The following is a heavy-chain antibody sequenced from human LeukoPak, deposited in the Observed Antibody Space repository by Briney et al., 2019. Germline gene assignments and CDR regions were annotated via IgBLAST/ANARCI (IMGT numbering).Heavy chain of an antibody. V-gene: IGHV1-69*13. CDR1: GATFSTYA. Sequence: GASVKSSSKASGATFSTYAISWLRQPPGQGLEWMGGIIPIFGTANYAQKFQGRVTITADESTSTAYMELSSLRSEDTAVYYCASPSGRDLFDYWGQGTLVTVSS. J-gene: IGHJ4*02. CDR3: ASPSGRDLFDY. D-gene: IGHD1-14*01. CDR2: IIPIFGTA.